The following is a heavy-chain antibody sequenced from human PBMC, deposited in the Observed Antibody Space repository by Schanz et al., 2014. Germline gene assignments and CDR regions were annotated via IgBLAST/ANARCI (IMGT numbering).Heavy chain of an antibody. J-gene: IGHJ4*02. CDR3: ARQGDVYRLDY. D-gene: IGHD1-26*01. Sequence: QVQLQESGPGLVKPSETLSLTCTVSGASISFYDWNWIRQSPGKGLEWIGYIYHSGSPIYNPSLQSRVTIPRDTSKTQFSLKRESVTAADTAMYFCARQGDVYRLDYWGQGTLVTVTS. CDR1: GASISFYD. V-gene: IGHV4-59*08. CDR2: IYHSGSP.